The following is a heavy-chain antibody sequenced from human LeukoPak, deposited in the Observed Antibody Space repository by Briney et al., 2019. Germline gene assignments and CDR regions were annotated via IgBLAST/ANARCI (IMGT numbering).Heavy chain of an antibody. V-gene: IGHV3-48*03. D-gene: IGHD3-10*01. Sequence: PGGSLRLSCAASGFTFSSYEMNWVRQAPGKGLEWVSYISSSGSTIYYADSVKGRFTISRDNAKNSLYLQMNSLRAEDTAVYYCARGFRRYYGSGSHFDYWGQGTLVTVSS. J-gene: IGHJ4*02. CDR1: GFTFSSYE. CDR2: ISSSGSTI. CDR3: ARGFRRYYGSGSHFDY.